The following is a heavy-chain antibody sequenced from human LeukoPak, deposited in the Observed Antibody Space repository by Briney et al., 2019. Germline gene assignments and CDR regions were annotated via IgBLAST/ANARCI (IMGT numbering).Heavy chain of an antibody. D-gene: IGHD3-3*01. V-gene: IGHV4-4*07. CDR1: CGSISSYF. Sequence: PSETLSLTYSVSCGSISSYFWSWFRQPARKGLEWIGRIYITGSTHYNPSLKSRVTMSVDTSKSQFSLRLSSVTAANTAVYYCARSGGDVWSGSFGYLDYWGQGTLVTVSS. CDR2: IYITGST. CDR3: ARSGGDVWSGSFGYLDY. J-gene: IGHJ4*02.